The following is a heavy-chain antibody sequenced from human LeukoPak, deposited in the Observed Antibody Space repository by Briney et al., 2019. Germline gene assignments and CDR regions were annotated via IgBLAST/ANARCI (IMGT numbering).Heavy chain of an antibody. CDR3: ARDLGGSGYSVDY. Sequence: GGSLRLSCAASGFTFSSYGMHWVRQAPGKGLEWVAVISYDGSNKYYADSVKGRFTISRDNSKKTVYLQMNSLRSEDTAVYSCARDLGGSGYSVDYWGQGTLVTVSS. D-gene: IGHD3-22*01. CDR2: ISYDGSNK. V-gene: IGHV3-30*03. CDR1: GFTFSSYG. J-gene: IGHJ4*02.